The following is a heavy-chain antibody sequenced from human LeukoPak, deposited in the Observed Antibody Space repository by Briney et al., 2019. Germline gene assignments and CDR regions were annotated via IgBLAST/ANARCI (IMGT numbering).Heavy chain of an antibody. D-gene: IGHD6-19*01. V-gene: IGHV3-23*01. CDR1: GFTFSTYA. Sequence: QSGGSLRLSCAASGFTFSTYAMSWVRQAPGKGLEWVSVIGASGGNTYYADSVKGRFTISRDNSKNTLYLQMNSLRAEDTAVYHCARENFGSSGWYRRGYFDYWGQGTLVTVSS. CDR2: IGASGGNT. J-gene: IGHJ4*02. CDR3: ARENFGSSGWYRRGYFDY.